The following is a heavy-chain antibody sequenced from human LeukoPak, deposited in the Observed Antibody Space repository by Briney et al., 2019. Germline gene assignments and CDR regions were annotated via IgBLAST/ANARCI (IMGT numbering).Heavy chain of an antibody. D-gene: IGHD3-10*01. CDR3: ARDLKGRYDSGNWFDP. CDR1: GFTFSSYS. CDR2: ISSSSSTI. V-gene: IGHV3-48*02. J-gene: IGHJ5*02. Sequence: GGSLRLSCAASGFTFSSYSMNWVRQAPGKGLEWVSYISSSSSTIYYADSVKGRFTISRDNAKNSLYLQMNSLRDEDTAVYYCARDLKGRYDSGNWFDPWGQGTLVTVSS.